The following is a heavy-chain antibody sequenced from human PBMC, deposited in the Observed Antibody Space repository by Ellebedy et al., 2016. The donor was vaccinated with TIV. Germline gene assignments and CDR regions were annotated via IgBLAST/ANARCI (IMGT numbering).Heavy chain of an antibody. CDR2: IGGSGITT. Sequence: GESLKISCVASGFTFNSYAMNWVRQAPGKGLELVSGIGGSGITTYYADSVKGRFTISRDNSKNTLYLQMNSLRVEDTAVYYCAKSEHYYDSHAYYYRGDSEWGYYFEYWGQGTLVTVSS. D-gene: IGHD3-22*01. V-gene: IGHV3-23*01. J-gene: IGHJ4*02. CDR3: AKSEHYYDSHAYYYRGDSEWGYYFEY. CDR1: GFTFNSYA.